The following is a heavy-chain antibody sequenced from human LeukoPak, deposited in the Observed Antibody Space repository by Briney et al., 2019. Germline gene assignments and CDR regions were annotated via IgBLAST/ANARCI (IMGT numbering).Heavy chain of an antibody. CDR3: ARKKYSSSFYFDY. D-gene: IGHD6-6*01. CDR2: IYSGGST. CDR1: GFTVSSNY. Sequence: GGSLGLSCAASGFTVSSNYMSWVRQAPGKGLEWVSVIYSGGSTYYADSVKGRFTISRDNSKNTLYLQMNSLRAEDTAVYYCARKKYSSSFYFDYWGQGTLVTVSS. V-gene: IGHV3-53*01. J-gene: IGHJ4*02.